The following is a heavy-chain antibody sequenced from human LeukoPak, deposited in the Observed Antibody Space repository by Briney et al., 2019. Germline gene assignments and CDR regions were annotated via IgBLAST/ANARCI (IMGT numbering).Heavy chain of an antibody. Sequence: GGSLRLSCAASGFTFSGSAMHWVRQASGKGLEWVGRIRSKANSYATAYAASVKGRFTISRDDSKNTAYLQMNSLKTEDTAVYYCTRLRTDYYDSSGYYDYWGQGTLVTVSS. CDR3: TRLRTDYYDSSGYYDY. V-gene: IGHV3-73*01. CDR1: GFTFSGSA. D-gene: IGHD3-22*01. CDR2: IRSKANSYAT. J-gene: IGHJ4*02.